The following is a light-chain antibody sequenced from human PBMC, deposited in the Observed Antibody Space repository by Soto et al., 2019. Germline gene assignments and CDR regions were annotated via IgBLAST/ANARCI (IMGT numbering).Light chain of an antibody. V-gene: IGKV1-5*01. CDR3: HQYNHLPL. CDR2: DAS. J-gene: IGKJ3*01. Sequence: DIQMTHSPSTLSASVGDRVTITCRASQSLSSWLAWYQQKPGEAPRLLIYDASSLESGVPSRFSGSGSGTEFNLTLSSPQPDDFATYYCHQYNHLPLFGPGTKVDIK. CDR1: QSLSSW.